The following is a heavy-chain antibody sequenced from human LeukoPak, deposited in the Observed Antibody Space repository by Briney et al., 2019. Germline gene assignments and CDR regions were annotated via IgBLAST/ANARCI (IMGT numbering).Heavy chain of an antibody. D-gene: IGHD3-10*01. CDR2: IYYSGST. CDR1: GGSISSSSYY. V-gene: IGHV4-39*01. Sequence: PSETLSLTCTVSGGSISSSSYYWGWIRQPPGKGLEWIGRIYYSGSTYYNPSLKSRVTISVDTSKNRFSLKLSSVTAADTAVYYCARYTKYYGSAPGLVDYWGQGTLVTVSS. J-gene: IGHJ4*02. CDR3: ARYTKYYGSAPGLVDY.